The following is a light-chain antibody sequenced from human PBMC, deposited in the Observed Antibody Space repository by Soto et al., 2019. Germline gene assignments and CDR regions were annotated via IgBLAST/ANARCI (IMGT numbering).Light chain of an antibody. CDR1: QDIGTW. V-gene: IGKV1-12*01. Sequence: DIQLTQSPSSVSASVGDRVTITCRASQDIGTWLAWYQQKPGKAPKLLIYVASNLQSGVPSRFSGAGSGTDFNLIITRLQPEDFATYHCQQADSFPFTFGPGTKVDFK. J-gene: IGKJ3*01. CDR3: QQADSFPFT. CDR2: VAS.